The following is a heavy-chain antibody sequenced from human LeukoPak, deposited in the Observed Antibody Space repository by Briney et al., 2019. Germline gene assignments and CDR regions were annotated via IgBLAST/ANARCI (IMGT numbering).Heavy chain of an antibody. CDR3: ARVLHKRNYDSSDYYGS. V-gene: IGHV3-48*01. Sequence: GGSLRLSCAASGFTFSSYSMNWVRQAPGKGLEWVSYISSSSNTIYYADSVKGRFTISRDNAKNSLYLQLNSLRAEDTAVYYCARVLHKRNYDSSDYYGSWGQGTLVTVSS. J-gene: IGHJ5*02. CDR1: GFTFSSYS. CDR2: ISSSSNTI. D-gene: IGHD3-22*01.